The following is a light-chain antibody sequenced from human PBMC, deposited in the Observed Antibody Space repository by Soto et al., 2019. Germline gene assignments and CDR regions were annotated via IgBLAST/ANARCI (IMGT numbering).Light chain of an antibody. J-gene: IGKJ5*01. CDR1: QSVSSH. Sequence: EIVVTQSPATLSLSPGERATLSCRASQSVSSHLAWYQQKPGQAPRLLIDDASNRATGIPARFSGSGSGTDFTLTISSLQPEDFATYYCLQDYNYPRTFGQGTRLEI. CDR3: LQDYNYPRT. CDR2: DAS. V-gene: IGKV3-11*01.